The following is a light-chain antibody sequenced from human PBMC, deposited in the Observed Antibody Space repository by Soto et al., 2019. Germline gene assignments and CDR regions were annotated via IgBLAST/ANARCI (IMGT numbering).Light chain of an antibody. CDR1: QSISSLY. V-gene: IGKV3-20*01. Sequence: EVVLTQSPGTLSLSPGDRVTVSCRASQSISSLYLAWYQQKPGQAPRLLIYATSNRATGVPDRFSGSGSGTDVTLTITRLESEDFAVYYCHQYGDGTTPRYSVGQGTRLDIK. CDR3: HQYGDGTTPRYS. CDR2: ATS. J-gene: IGKJ2*03.